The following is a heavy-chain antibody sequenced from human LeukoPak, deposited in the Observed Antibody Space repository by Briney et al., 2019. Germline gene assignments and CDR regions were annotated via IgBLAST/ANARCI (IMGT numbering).Heavy chain of an antibody. J-gene: IGHJ6*03. D-gene: IGHD5-12*01. Sequence: GGSLRLSCAASGFTFSKYAMHWVRQAPGKGLEWVAVVSYDGTNKYYADSAKGRFTISRDNSKNTLYLQMKSLRAEDTAVYYCAKGGGYEAQYYYYYLGVWGKGTTVTISS. CDR3: AKGGGYEAQYYYYYLGV. CDR1: GFTFSKYA. V-gene: IGHV3-30*18. CDR2: VSYDGTNK.